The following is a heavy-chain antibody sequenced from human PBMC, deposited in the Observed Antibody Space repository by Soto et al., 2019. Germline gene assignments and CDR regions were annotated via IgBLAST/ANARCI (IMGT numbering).Heavy chain of an antibody. D-gene: IGHD4-17*01. V-gene: IGHV1-69*01. J-gene: IGHJ3*02. Sequence: QVQLEQSGAEVKKAGSSVKVSCKAFGGSVNSHAISWVRQAPGQGLEWMGGIIPMFGTPTYAQKFQAGVTISAGESTSTVYLDLGSLRSEDTAVYYCARSRNVAEFNDYGGNYHGFDIWGQGTMVTVSS. CDR1: GGSVNSHA. CDR2: IIPMFGTP. CDR3: ARSRNVAEFNDYGGNYHGFDI.